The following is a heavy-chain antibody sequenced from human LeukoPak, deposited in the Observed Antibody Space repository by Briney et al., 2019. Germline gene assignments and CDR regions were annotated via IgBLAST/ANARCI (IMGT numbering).Heavy chain of an antibody. CDR2: IKHNGDEL. D-gene: IGHD3-16*01. Sequence: PEGSLRLSCAASGFTFSSYWMTWVRQAPGKGLEWVANIKHNGDELNYVDSVEDRFTISRDNAKNSLYLHMTGLRAEDTAVYYCARELRTFDSWGQGTLVTVSS. J-gene: IGHJ4*02. CDR1: GFTFSSYW. V-gene: IGHV3-7*01. CDR3: ARELRTFDS.